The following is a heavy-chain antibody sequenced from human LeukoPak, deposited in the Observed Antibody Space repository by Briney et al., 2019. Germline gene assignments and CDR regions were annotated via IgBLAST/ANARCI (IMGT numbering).Heavy chain of an antibody. V-gene: IGHV4-34*01. CDR3: ARGCWGYSSSKSWNYYYYRMDV. CDR2: INHSGST. Sequence: SGTLSLTCAVYGGSFSGYYWSWIRQPPGKGLEWIGEINHSGSTNYNPSLKSRVTISVDTSKNQFSLKLSSVTAADTAVYYCARGCWGYSSSKSWNYYYYRMDVWGQGTTVTVSS. D-gene: IGHD6-13*01. J-gene: IGHJ6*02. CDR1: GGSFSGYY.